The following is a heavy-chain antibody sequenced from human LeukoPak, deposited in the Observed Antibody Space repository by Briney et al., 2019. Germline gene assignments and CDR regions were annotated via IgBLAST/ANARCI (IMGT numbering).Heavy chain of an antibody. CDR1: GGSISSRSYY. Sequence: SETLSLTCTVYGGSISSRSYYWGWIRQPPGKGLEWLGSMYYSGSPYHNPSLKSRVTISVDTSKNQFSLKLSSVTATDTAMYYCARLLYDRSGYYYFDCWGQRTLVTVSS. D-gene: IGHD3-22*01. CDR2: MYYSGSP. J-gene: IGHJ4*02. CDR3: ARLLYDRSGYYYFDC. V-gene: IGHV4-39*01.